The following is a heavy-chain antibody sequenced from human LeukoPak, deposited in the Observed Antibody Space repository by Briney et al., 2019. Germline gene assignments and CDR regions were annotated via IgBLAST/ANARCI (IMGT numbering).Heavy chain of an antibody. D-gene: IGHD2-21*02. V-gene: IGHV3-30*18. CDR2: ISYDGSNK. J-gene: IGHJ4*02. CDR3: AKDEAYCGGDCYPTDY. CDR1: GFTFSSYG. Sequence: GGSQRLSCAASGFTFSSYGMHWVRQAPGKGLEWVAVISYDGSNKYYADSVKGRFTISRDNSKNTLYLQMNSLRAEDTAVYYCAKDEAYCGGDCYPTDYWGQGTLVTVSS.